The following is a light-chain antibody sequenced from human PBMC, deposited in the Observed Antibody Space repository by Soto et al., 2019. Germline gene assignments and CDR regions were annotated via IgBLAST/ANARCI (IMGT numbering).Light chain of an antibody. CDR3: QQTHSTPVT. CDR1: QNIYNY. Sequence: DIQMTQSPSSLSGSVGDRVTVTCRTSQNIYNYLNWYQQKPGKAPKLLIYAASSVQSGVPLRFSGSGPGTDFTLTISSLQPEDFATYYCQQTHSTPVTFGQGTRLEIK. CDR2: AAS. J-gene: IGKJ5*01. V-gene: IGKV1-39*01.